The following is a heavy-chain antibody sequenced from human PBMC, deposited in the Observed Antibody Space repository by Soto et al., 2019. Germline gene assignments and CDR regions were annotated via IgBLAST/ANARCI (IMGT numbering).Heavy chain of an antibody. CDR3: TNAFRYSTYSKSSAFDY. V-gene: IGHV3-30*18. CDR1: GFPFSGYG. CDR2: ISYDGTTT. Sequence: LEESGGGVVQPGRSLRVSCAASGFPFSGYGMHWVRQTPGKGLEWLTFISYDGTTTHYADSVKGRFTVSRDNSENTLWLQLDSLRPEDTAVYYCTNAFRYSTYSKSSAFDYWGQGTLVIVSS. J-gene: IGHJ4*02. D-gene: IGHD6-6*01.